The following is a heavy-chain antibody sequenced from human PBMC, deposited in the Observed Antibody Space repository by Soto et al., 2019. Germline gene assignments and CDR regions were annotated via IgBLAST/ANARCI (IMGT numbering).Heavy chain of an antibody. Sequence: GESLKISCKGSGYSFTSYWIGWVRQMPGKGLEWMGIIYPGDSDTRYSPSFQGQVTISADKSISTAYLQWSSLKASDTAMYYCARLAFDYYDSSGPEWRVSNWFDPWGQGTLVTVSS. J-gene: IGHJ5*02. CDR2: IYPGDSDT. CDR1: GYSFTSYW. D-gene: IGHD3-22*01. CDR3: ARLAFDYYDSSGPEWRVSNWFDP. V-gene: IGHV5-51*01.